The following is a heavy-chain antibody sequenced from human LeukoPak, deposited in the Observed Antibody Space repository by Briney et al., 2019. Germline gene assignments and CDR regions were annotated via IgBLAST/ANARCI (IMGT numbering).Heavy chain of an antibody. Sequence: ASVTVSCKASGGTFSSHAISWVRQAPGQGREGRGRIIPILGIANYAQKFQGRVTITADKSTSTAYMELSSLRSEDTAVYYCASRPPYYYDSSGLESYFDYWGQGTLVTVSS. CDR2: IIPILGIA. V-gene: IGHV1-69*10. CDR1: GGTFSSHA. J-gene: IGHJ4*02. CDR3: ASRPPYYYDSSGLESYFDY. D-gene: IGHD3-22*01.